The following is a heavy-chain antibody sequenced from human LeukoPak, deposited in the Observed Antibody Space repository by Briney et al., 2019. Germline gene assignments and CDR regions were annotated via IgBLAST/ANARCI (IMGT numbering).Heavy chain of an antibody. CDR1: GFTFSSYA. CDR2: ISGSGGIT. CDR3: AREVGGGASGQ. D-gene: IGHD3-16*01. Sequence: GGSLRLSCAASGFTFSSYAMSWVRQAPGKGLEWVSAISGSGGITYYADSVKGRFTISRDNSNNTVYLQMNSLRVEDTAVYYCAREVGGGASGQWGQGTLVTVSS. J-gene: IGHJ4*02. V-gene: IGHV3-23*01.